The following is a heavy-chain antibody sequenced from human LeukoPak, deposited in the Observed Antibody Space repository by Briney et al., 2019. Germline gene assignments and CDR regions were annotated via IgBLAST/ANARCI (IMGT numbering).Heavy chain of an antibody. Sequence: PSQTLSLTCTVSGGSISSGSYYWSWIRQPAGKGLEWTGRIYTSGSTNYNPSLKSRVTISVDTSKNQFSLKLSSVTAADTAVYYCARERRYDFWSGLGYNWFDPWGQGTLVTVSS. CDR2: IYTSGST. CDR1: GGSISSGSYY. V-gene: IGHV4-61*02. D-gene: IGHD3-3*01. CDR3: ARERRYDFWSGLGYNWFDP. J-gene: IGHJ5*02.